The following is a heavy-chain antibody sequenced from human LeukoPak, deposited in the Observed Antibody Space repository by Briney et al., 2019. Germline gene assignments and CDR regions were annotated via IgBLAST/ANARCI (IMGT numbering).Heavy chain of an antibody. J-gene: IGHJ4*02. V-gene: IGHV3-7*01. CDR1: GFTFTSYW. CDR3: ARGSGAPDY. Sequence: GGSLRLSCAASGFTFTSYWMSWVRQAPEKELEWVANIKGDGREKYYVDSVKGRFTISRDNAKNSLSLQMNSLRVEDTAVYYCARGSGAPDYWGQGTLITVSS. CDR2: IKGDGREK. D-gene: IGHD1-26*01.